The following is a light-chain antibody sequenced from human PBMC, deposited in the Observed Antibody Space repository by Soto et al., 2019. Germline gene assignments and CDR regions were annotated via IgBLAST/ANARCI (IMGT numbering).Light chain of an antibody. CDR1: SSDVGGYNY. J-gene: IGLJ1*01. V-gene: IGLV2-14*01. CDR2: DVS. CDR3: ISYTSSSTLL. Sequence: QSALTQPASVSGSPGQSITISCTGTSSDVGGYNYVSWYQQHPGEAPKLMIYDVSNRPSGVSNRFSGSKSGNTASLTISGLQAEDEADYYCISYTSSSTLLFGTGTKLTVL.